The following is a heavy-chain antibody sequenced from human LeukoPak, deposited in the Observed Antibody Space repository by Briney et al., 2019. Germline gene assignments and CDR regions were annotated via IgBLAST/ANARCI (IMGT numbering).Heavy chain of an antibody. V-gene: IGHV5-10-1*01. J-gene: IGHJ4*02. CDR1: GYSFTSYW. D-gene: IGHD6-19*01. Sequence: GESLKISCKGSGYSFTSYWISWVRQKPGKGLEWMGRIDPSDSYTNYSPSFQGHVTISADKSISTAYLQWSSLKASDTAMYYCARQGGSGWYLRPPGYWGQGTLVTVSS. CDR3: ARQGGSGWYLRPPGY. CDR2: IDPSDSYT.